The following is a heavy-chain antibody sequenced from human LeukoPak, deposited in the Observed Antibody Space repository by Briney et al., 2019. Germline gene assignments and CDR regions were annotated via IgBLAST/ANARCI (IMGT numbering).Heavy chain of an antibody. D-gene: IGHD2-21*02. CDR2: ISAYNGNT. CDR1: GYTFTSYG. CDR3: ARSGYYCGGDCYSGFDY. V-gene: IGHV1-18*01. J-gene: IGHJ4*02. Sequence: ASVKVSCKASGYTFTSYGISWVRQAPGQGLEWMGWISAYNGNTNYAQKLQGRVTMTTDTSTSTAYMELRSLRSDDTAVYYCARSGYYCGGDCYSGFDYWGQGTLVTVSS.